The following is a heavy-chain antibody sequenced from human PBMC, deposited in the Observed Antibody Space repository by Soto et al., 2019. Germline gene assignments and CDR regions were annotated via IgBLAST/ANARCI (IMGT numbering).Heavy chain of an antibody. CDR1: GFTFGDSY. Sequence: PGGSLRLSCAGSGFTFGDSYMSWIRQAPGKGLEWLSYISPGSRYPAYADSVKGRFTISRDNVKRSLYLQMMSLTAEDTAIYYCVRGGGGGLFDPWGQGTMVTVSS. J-gene: IGHJ5*02. CDR3: VRGGGGGLFDP. V-gene: IGHV3-11*06. D-gene: IGHD2-15*01. CDR2: ISPGSRYP.